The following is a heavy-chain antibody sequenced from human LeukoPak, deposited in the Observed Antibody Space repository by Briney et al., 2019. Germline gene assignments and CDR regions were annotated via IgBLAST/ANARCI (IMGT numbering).Heavy chain of an antibody. CDR3: ARDRSTVDYYGLDV. CDR2: IYHSGIT. Sequence: SQTLSLTCTVSGGSISSGDFYWSWIRQPPETGLEYIGYIYHSGITFYNPSLRSRVTVSIDTSKNQFSLKLSSVTAADTAVYYCARDRSTVDYYGLDVWGQGTSVIVSS. J-gene: IGHJ6*02. D-gene: IGHD4-11*01. V-gene: IGHV4-30-4*01. CDR1: GGSISSGDFY.